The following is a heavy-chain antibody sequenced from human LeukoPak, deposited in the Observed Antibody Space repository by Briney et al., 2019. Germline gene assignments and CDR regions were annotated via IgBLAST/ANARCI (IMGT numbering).Heavy chain of an antibody. CDR1: ASTFTTYD. CDR3: ARVGTGTRSFDS. J-gene: IGHJ4*02. Sequence: ASVSVSCKTSASTFTTYDINWVRQPPGQGLEWMGRISAYNGYTNYGQKLQGRVTMTTDTSTNTAYMELRSLRSDDTAVYYCARVGTGTRSFDSWGQGTLVTVSS. V-gene: IGHV1-18*01. CDR2: ISAYNGYT. D-gene: IGHD1/OR15-1a*01.